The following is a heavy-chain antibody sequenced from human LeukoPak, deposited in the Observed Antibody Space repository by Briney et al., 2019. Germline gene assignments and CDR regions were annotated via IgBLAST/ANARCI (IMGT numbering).Heavy chain of an antibody. CDR3: ARGMVVTAPRGNY. V-gene: IGHV3-74*01. Sequence: PGGSLRLSCAASGFTFSSYWMHWVRQAPGKGLVWVSRINSDGSSTSHADSVKGRFTISRDNAKNTLYLQMNSLRAEDTAVYYCARGMVVTAPRGNYWGQGTLVTVSS. CDR2: INSDGSST. D-gene: IGHD2-21*02. CDR1: GFTFSSYW. J-gene: IGHJ4*02.